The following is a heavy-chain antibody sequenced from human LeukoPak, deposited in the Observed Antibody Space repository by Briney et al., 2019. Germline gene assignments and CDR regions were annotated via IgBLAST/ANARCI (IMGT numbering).Heavy chain of an antibody. D-gene: IGHD3-10*01. J-gene: IGHJ4*02. CDR2: IYTSGIT. CDR1: GGSISSYF. V-gene: IGHV4-4*07. CDR3: AKRSGVVRGVSDY. Sequence: PSETLSLTCTVSGGSISSYFWSWIRQPAGKGLEWIGRIYTSGITNSNPSLKSRVTMSLDTSKNQFSLNLTSVTAADTAVYFCAKRSGVVRGVSDYWGQGTLVTVSS.